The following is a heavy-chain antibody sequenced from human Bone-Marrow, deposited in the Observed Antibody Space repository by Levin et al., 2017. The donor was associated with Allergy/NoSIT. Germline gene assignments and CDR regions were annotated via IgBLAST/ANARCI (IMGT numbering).Heavy chain of an antibody. CDR3: ARGPSAYCDFWSRYQPRGAY. Sequence: SCEASGFAFSSYEMNWVRQAPGKGLEWVSWISSSDSETFYADTVVGRFTMSRDNAKNTPYLQMDSLRVEDTGVYYCARGPSAYCDFWSRYQPRGAYWGQGILVTVSS. CDR2: ISSSDSET. D-gene: IGHD3-3*01. J-gene: IGHJ4*02. CDR1: GFAFSSYE. V-gene: IGHV3-48*03.